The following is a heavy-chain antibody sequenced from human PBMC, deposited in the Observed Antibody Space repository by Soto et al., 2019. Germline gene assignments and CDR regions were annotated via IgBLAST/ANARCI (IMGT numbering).Heavy chain of an antibody. CDR2: TRDSGATI. CDR3: AKEEVGATISFDY. D-gene: IGHD1-26*01. J-gene: IGHJ4*02. V-gene: IGHV3-11*01. Sequence: GGSLRLSCAASGFTFSDYYMTWIRQAPGKGLEWVSFTRDSGATIYYADSVKGRFTLSRDNAKNTLYLQMNSLRAEDTAVYYCAKEEVGATISFDYWGQGTLVTVSS. CDR1: GFTFSDYY.